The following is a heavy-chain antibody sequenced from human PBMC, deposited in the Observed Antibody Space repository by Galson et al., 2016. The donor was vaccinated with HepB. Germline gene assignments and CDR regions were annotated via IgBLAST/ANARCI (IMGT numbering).Heavy chain of an antibody. V-gene: IGHV3-9*01. D-gene: IGHD5-18*01. CDR3: ARVVRDYRTYSYSGPSYAMDV. Sequence: LRLSCAASGFAFDIYAIHWVRQAPGKGLEWVSGISRNSAYVGYADSVKGRFTISRDNAKNSLYLQMNSLRAEDTALYYCARVVRDYRTYSYSGPSYAMDVWGQGTTVTVSS. CDR2: ISRNSAYV. CDR1: GFAFDIYA. J-gene: IGHJ6*02.